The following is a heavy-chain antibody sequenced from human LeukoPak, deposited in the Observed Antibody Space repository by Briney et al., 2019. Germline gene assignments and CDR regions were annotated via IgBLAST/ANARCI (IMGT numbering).Heavy chain of an antibody. V-gene: IGHV3-30*18. Sequence: QPGRSLRLSCAASGFTFSSYGMHWVRQAPGKGLEWVAVISYDGSNKYYADSVKGRFTISRDNSKNTLYLQMNSLRAEDTAVYCCAKDPSWPGPYYFDYWGQGTLVTVSS. CDR3: AKDPSWPGPYYFDY. CDR1: GFTFSSYG. J-gene: IGHJ4*02. CDR2: ISYDGSNK. D-gene: IGHD2-15*01.